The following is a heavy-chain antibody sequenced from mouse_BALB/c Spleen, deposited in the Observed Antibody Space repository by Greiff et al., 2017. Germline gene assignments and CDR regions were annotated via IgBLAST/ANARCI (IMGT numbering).Heavy chain of an antibody. J-gene: IGHJ4*01. Sequence: QVQLQQSGAELMKPGASVKISCKATGYTFSSYWIGWVKQRPGHGLEWIGEILPGSGSTNYNEKFKGKATFTADTSSNTAYMQLSSLTSEDSAVYYCARGAHYYAMDYWGQGTSVTVSS. V-gene: IGHV1-9*01. CDR2: ILPGSGST. CDR3: ARGAHYYAMDY. CDR1: GYTFSSYW.